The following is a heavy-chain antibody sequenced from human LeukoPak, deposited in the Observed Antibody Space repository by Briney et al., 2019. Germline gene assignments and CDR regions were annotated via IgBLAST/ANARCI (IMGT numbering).Heavy chain of an antibody. CDR3: AKDRGYVDTAMVPFDY. CDR2: ISYDGSNK. J-gene: IGHJ4*02. V-gene: IGHV3-30*18. CDR1: GFTFSSYG. Sequence: GGSLRLSCAASGFTFSSYGMHWVRQAPGKGLAWVAVISYDGSNKYYADSVKGRFTISRDNSKNTLYLQMNSLRAEDTAVYYCAKDRGYVDTAMVPFDYWGQGTLVTVSS. D-gene: IGHD5-18*01.